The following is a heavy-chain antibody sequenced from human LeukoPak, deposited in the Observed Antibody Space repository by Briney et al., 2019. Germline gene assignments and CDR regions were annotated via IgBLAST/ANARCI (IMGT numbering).Heavy chain of an antibody. J-gene: IGHJ6*03. D-gene: IGHD3-16*01. V-gene: IGHV4-38-2*01. CDR3: ARRLGGGYYYYMDV. CDR1: GYSISSGYY. CDR2: IYHSGST. Sequence: PSETLSLTCAVSGYSISSGYYWSWIRQPPGKGLEWIGSIYHSGSTYYNPSLKSRVTISVDTSKNQFSLKLISVTAADTAVYYFARRLGGGYYYYMDVWGKGTTVTVSS.